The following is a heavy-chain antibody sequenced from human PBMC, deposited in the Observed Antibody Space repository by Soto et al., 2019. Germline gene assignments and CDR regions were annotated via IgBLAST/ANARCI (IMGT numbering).Heavy chain of an antibody. V-gene: IGHV3-53*02. CDR1: GFTVSTNY. J-gene: IGHJ5*02. D-gene: IGHD5-18*01. CDR3: ARDPGYNFTA. Sequence: EVQLVETGGGLIQPGGSLRLSCAASGFTVSTNYMSWVRQAPGKGLEWVSLIYRDGNTYYADSVKGRFTISRDNSGNTVYLQMNSLRVEDTAVYYCARDPGYNFTAWGQGTLVTVSS. CDR2: IYRDGNT.